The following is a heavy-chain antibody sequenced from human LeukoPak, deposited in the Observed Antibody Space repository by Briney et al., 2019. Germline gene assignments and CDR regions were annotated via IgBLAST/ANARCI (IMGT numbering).Heavy chain of an antibody. CDR2: IYSGGST. J-gene: IGHJ4*02. D-gene: IGHD7-27*01. Sequence: GGSLRLSCAASGFTVSSNYMSWDRQAPGKGLEWVSVIYSGGSTYYADSVKGRFTISRDNSKNTLYLQMNSLRAEDTAVYYCARELELGYFDYWGQGTLVTVSS. CDR1: GFTVSSNY. CDR3: ARELELGYFDY. V-gene: IGHV3-66*01.